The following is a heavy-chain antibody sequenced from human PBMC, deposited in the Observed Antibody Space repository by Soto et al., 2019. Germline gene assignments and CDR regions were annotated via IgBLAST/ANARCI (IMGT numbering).Heavy chain of an antibody. J-gene: IGHJ4*02. CDR2: ISYDGSNK. V-gene: IGHV3-30-3*01. CDR3: ARGDSGYDHFDY. Sequence: PGGSLRLSCAASGFTFSSYAMHWVRQAPGKGLEWVAVISYDGSNKYYADSVKGRFTISRDNSKNTLYLEMNSLRAEDTAVYYCARGDSGYDHFDYWGQGTLATVSP. D-gene: IGHD5-12*01. CDR1: GFTFSSYA.